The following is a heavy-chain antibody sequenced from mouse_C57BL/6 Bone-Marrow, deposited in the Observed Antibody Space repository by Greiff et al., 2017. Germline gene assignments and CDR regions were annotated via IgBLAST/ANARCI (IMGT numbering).Heavy chain of an antibody. Sequence: QVQLQQPGAELVKPGASVKMSCKASGYTFTSYWITWVKQRPGQGLEWIGDIYPGSGSTNYNEKFKSKATLTVDTSSSTAYMQLSSLTSEDSAVYYCASRDYGSSPLAMDYWGQGTSVTVSS. D-gene: IGHD1-1*01. CDR3: ASRDYGSSPLAMDY. CDR1: GYTFTSYW. J-gene: IGHJ4*01. CDR2: IYPGSGST. V-gene: IGHV1-55*01.